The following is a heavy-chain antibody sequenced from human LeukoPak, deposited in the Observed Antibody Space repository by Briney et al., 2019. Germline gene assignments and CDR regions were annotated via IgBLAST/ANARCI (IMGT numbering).Heavy chain of an antibody. Sequence: SETLSFTCAVYGGSFSGYYWSWIRQPPGKGLEWIGEINHSGSTNYNPSLKSRVTILVGTSKNQFSLKLSSVTAADTAVYYCARRIVVVVAATYIDYWGQGTLVTVSS. CDR3: ARRIVVVVAATYIDY. CDR2: INHSGST. CDR1: GGSFSGYY. V-gene: IGHV4-34*01. J-gene: IGHJ4*02. D-gene: IGHD2-15*01.